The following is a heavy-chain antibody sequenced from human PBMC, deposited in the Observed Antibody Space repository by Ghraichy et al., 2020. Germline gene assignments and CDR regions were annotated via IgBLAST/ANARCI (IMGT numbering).Heavy chain of an antibody. V-gene: IGHV4-39*01. CDR1: GGSISSSSYY. CDR2: IYYSGST. CDR3: ARQLGLRPIQLWLTNWFDP. J-gene: IGHJ5*02. Sequence: SETLSLTCTVSGGSISSSSYYWGWIRQPPGKGLEWIGSIYYSGSTYYNPSLKSRVTISVDTSKNQFSLKLSSVTAADTAVYYCARQLGLRPIQLWLTNWFDPWGQGTLVTVSS. D-gene: IGHD5-18*01.